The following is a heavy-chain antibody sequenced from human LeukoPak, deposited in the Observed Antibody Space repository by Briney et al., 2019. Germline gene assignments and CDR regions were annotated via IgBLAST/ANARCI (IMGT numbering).Heavy chain of an antibody. CDR3: ALGYVYGRYYCHX. Sequence: GASVKVSCKASGYSFTSYYMHWVRQAPGQGPEWMGTINPSDGSTIYAQKFQGRITMTRDTSTSTLYMEVDSLRSDDAAVYYCALGYVYGRYYCHXWGQGTLVTV. D-gene: IGHD5-18*01. J-gene: IGHJ4*02. V-gene: IGHV1-46*01. CDR1: GYSFTSYY. CDR2: INPSDGST.